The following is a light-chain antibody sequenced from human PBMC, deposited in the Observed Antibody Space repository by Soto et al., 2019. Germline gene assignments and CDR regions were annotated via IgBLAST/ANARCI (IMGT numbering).Light chain of an antibody. Sequence: EMVWTQSPDTLSFSPGERGTLSCRARQSFSSSYLAWYQQNPGQAPSLLIYGAFSRSTGLPDRFSGSGPGTDFTLTIRRLEHDDLFVYSCQYYFCEPTVYTIGHGNKL. CDR3: QYYFCEPTVYT. CDR2: GAF. J-gene: IGKJ2*01. V-gene: IGKV3-20*01. CDR1: QSFSSSY.